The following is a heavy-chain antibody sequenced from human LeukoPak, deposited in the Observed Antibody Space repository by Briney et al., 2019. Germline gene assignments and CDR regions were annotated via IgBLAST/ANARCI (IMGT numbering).Heavy chain of an antibody. V-gene: IGHV3-23*01. CDR3: AKEALLSYGDYTYVEF. Sequence: VQPGGSLRLSCVASGFTFSGYAMSWVRQAPGKGLEWVSSLSGSRDSTYYADSVKGRFTISRDNSKNTLYLQMDSLRAEDTAIYFCAKEALLSYGDYTYVEFWGQGTPVTVSS. J-gene: IGHJ4*02. CDR2: LSGSRDST. D-gene: IGHD4-17*01. CDR1: GFTFSGYA.